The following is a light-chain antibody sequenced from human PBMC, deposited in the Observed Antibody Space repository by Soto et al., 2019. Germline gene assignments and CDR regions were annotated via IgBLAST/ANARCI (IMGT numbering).Light chain of an antibody. CDR3: QQYVPSPLS. J-gene: IGKJ4*01. CDR1: QSVSSSY. V-gene: IGKV3-20*01. Sequence: EIVLTQSPGTLSLSPGERATLSCRASQSVSSSYLAGYQHKPGHAPRLLIYGESSRATGIPDRISGSGSGTDFTLTISRLEPEELAVDYCQQYVPSPLSFGGGTKVEIK. CDR2: GES.